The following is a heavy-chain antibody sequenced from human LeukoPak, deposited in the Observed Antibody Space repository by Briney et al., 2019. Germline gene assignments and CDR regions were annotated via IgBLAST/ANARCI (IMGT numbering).Heavy chain of an antibody. D-gene: IGHD1-26*01. J-gene: IGHJ3*02. CDR1: GFTFSDYY. V-gene: IGHV3-23*01. Sequence: GGSLRLSCAASGFTFSDYYMSWIRQAPGKGLEWVSAISGSGGSTYYADSVKGRFTISRDNSKNTLYLQINSLRAEDTAVYYCAKDPTTSGNYARPPAFDIWGQGTMVTVSS. CDR2: ISGSGGST. CDR3: AKDPTTSGNYARPPAFDI.